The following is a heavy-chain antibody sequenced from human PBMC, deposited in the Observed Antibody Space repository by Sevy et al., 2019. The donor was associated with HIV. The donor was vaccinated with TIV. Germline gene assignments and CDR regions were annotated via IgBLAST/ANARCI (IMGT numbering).Heavy chain of an antibody. Sequence: GGSLRLSCAASGFTFSSYSMNWVRQAPGKGLEWVSSISSSSSYIYYADSVKGRFTISSDNAKNYLYLQMNSVRAEETAVYYCARGGKELNYKQSGYFQHWGQGTLVTVSS. V-gene: IGHV3-21*01. CDR1: GFTFSSYS. D-gene: IGHD1-26*01. CDR2: ISSSSSYI. J-gene: IGHJ1*01. CDR3: ARGGKELNYKQSGYFQH.